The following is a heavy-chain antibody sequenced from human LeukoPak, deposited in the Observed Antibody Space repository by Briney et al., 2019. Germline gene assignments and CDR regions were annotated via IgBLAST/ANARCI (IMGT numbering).Heavy chain of an antibody. D-gene: IGHD4-23*01. CDR2: TYQSGST. CDR3: ARVRPFYGGNSVLNYFDY. Sequence: SETLSLTCAVSGGSISSGDYSWNWIRQPPGKGLEWIGYTYQSGSTYYNPSLKSRVTISVDKSKNQFSLKLSSVTAADTAVYYCARVRPFYGGNSVLNYFDYWGQGTLVTVSS. V-gene: IGHV4-30-2*01. J-gene: IGHJ4*02. CDR1: GGSISSGDYS.